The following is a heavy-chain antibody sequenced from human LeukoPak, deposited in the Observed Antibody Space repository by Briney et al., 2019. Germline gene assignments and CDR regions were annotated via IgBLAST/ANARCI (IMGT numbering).Heavy chain of an antibody. CDR3: SRVGYTYKTRAL. Sequence: GSLRLSCAASGFIVSNNYMFWVRQAPGKGLGWVSAIYSDGRTYYADSVRGRFTISRDISKSTLYLQMSSLRAEDTAVYFCSRVGYTYKTRALWGQGTLVTVSS. CDR2: IYSDGRT. V-gene: IGHV3-66*01. J-gene: IGHJ4*02. CDR1: GFIVSNNY. D-gene: IGHD5-18*01.